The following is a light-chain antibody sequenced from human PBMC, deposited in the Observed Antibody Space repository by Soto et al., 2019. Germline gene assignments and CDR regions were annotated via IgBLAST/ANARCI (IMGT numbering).Light chain of an antibody. CDR2: DVS. V-gene: IGKV1-5*01. Sequence: EIQLTQSPSTLSASVGDSVTTTCLASQNISTSLAWYQHKPGKAPTLLMFDVSNLESGVPSRFSGSGSGTEFTLTISSLHSDDVTTYYCQQASSFPPTFVQGTRLEIK. J-gene: IGKJ5*01. CDR1: QNISTS. CDR3: QQASSFPPT.